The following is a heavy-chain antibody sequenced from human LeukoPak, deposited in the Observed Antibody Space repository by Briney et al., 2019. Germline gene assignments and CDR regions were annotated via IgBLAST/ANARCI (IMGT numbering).Heavy chain of an antibody. Sequence: SGTLSLTCAVSGGSISSSNWWSWVRQPPGKGLEWIGEIYHSGSTNYNPSLKSRVTISVDKSKNQFSLKLSSVTAADTAVYYCARGVGYYGSGSYYNAHNWFDPWGQGTLVTVSS. J-gene: IGHJ5*02. CDR3: ARGVGYYGSGSYYNAHNWFDP. CDR1: GGSISSSNW. CDR2: IYHSGST. D-gene: IGHD3-10*01. V-gene: IGHV4-4*02.